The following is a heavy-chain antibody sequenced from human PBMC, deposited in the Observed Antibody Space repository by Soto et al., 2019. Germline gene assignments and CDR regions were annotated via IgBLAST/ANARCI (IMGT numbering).Heavy chain of an antibody. Sequence: EMQLLESGGDLVQPGGSLRLSCAASGFTFSNYAMTWVRQAPGKGLEYISAISGSGVTTYSADSMKGRFTISRDNSKNSLYLQRNSLRAEDTAVDYCAKDRDDIGMVDAFEIWGQGTMVTVSS. CDR2: ISGSGVTT. J-gene: IGHJ3*02. V-gene: IGHV3-23*01. CDR3: AKDRDDIGMVDAFEI. CDR1: GFTFSNYA. D-gene: IGHD2-15*01.